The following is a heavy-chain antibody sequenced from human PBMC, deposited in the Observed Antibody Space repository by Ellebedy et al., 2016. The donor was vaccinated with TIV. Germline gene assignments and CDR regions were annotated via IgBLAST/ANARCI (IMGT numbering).Heavy chain of an antibody. Sequence: PGGSLRLSCAASGFTFSTFSMNWVRQAPGKGLEWVSSILSSSRYIYYADSVKGRFTVSRDNAENSLYLQMDSLRAEDKAVYYCTRSRRQWQFYFDSWGRGTLVTVSS. D-gene: IGHD6-19*01. CDR1: GFTFSTFS. J-gene: IGHJ4*02. V-gene: IGHV3-21*01. CDR3: TRSRRQWQFYFDS. CDR2: ILSSSRYI.